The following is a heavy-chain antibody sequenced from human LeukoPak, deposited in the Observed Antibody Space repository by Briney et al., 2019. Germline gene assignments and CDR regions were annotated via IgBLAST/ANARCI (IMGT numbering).Heavy chain of an antibody. V-gene: IGHV4-4*09. J-gene: IGHJ5*02. D-gene: IGHD6-19*01. CDR1: GCSISSYY. Sequence: SETLSLTCTVSGCSISSYYWSWIRQPPGKGLEWIGYIYTSGSTNYNPSLKSRVTISVDTSKNQFSLKLSSVTAADTAVYYCARHPVAGTYWFDPWGQGTLVTVSS. CDR3: ARHPVAGTYWFDP. CDR2: IYTSGST.